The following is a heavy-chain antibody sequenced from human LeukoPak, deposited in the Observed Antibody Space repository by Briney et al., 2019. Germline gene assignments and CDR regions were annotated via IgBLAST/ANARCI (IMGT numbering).Heavy chain of an antibody. D-gene: IGHD3-10*01. CDR3: AGSMVRGVIRPGTNWCDP. V-gene: IGHV3-21*01. Sequence: PGGSLRLSCAASGFTFSSYSMNWVRQAPGKGLEWVSSISSSSSYIYYVDSVKGRFTISRDNAKNSPYLQMNSLRAEDTAVYYCAGSMVRGVIRPGTNWCDPWGQGTLVTVCS. CDR2: ISSSSSYI. CDR1: GFTFSSYS. J-gene: IGHJ5*02.